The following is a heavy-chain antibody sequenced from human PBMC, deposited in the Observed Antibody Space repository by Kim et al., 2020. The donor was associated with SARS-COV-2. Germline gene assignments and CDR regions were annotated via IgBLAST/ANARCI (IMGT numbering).Heavy chain of an antibody. CDR2: IYYSGST. Sequence: SETLSLTCTVSGGSISSSSFYWGWIRQPPGKGLEWIGSIYYSGSTYYNPSLKSRVTISVDTSKNQFSLKLSSVTAADTAVYYCARASSLWFGEKHDAFDIWGQGTMVTVSS. J-gene: IGHJ3*02. CDR1: GGSISSSSFY. D-gene: IGHD3-10*01. CDR3: ARASSLWFGEKHDAFDI. V-gene: IGHV4-39*01.